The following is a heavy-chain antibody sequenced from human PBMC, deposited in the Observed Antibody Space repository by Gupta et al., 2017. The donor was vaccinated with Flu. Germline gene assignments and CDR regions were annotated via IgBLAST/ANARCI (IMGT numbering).Heavy chain of an antibody. V-gene: IGHV3-48*03. CDR2: ISSSGSTI. CDR3: ARSPSDSGSYDHYYYGMDV. Sequence: EVQLVESGGGLVQPGGSLRLSCAASGFTFSSYEMNWVRQAPGKGLEWVSYISSSGSTIYYADSVKGRFTISRDNAKNSLYLKMNSLRAEETAVYYGARSPSDSGSYDHYYYGMDVWGQGTTVTVSS. CDR1: GFTFSSYE. J-gene: IGHJ6*02. D-gene: IGHD1-26*01.